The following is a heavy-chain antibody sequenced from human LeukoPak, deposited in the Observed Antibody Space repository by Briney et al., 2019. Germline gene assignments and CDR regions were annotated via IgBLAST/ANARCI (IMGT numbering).Heavy chain of an antibody. CDR3: ARGGVLVTRPSDF. CDR1: GYTFTTYY. J-gene: IGHJ4*01. V-gene: IGHV1-46*01. Sequence: GASVKVFCKASGYTFTTYYIHWVRQAPGQGLEWMGVINPSGGGTSYAPKFRDRVTMTRDTSTTTVYMELSSLRSEDTAVYYCARGGVLVTRPSDFWGHGTLVTVSS. CDR2: INPSGGGT. D-gene: IGHD4-17*01.